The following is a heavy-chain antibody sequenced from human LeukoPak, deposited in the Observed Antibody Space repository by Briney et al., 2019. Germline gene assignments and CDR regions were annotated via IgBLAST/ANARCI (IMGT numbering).Heavy chain of an antibody. CDR1: GFTFSSYW. CDR3: ARDLTAWLYYFDH. V-gene: IGHV3-7*01. Sequence: GGSLRLSCAASGFTFSSYWMSWVRQAPGKGLEWVANIKQDGSEKYYVDSVKGRFTISRDNAKNTLYLQMSSLRVEDTAVYYCARDLTAWLYYFDHWGQGTLVTVFS. CDR2: IKQDGSEK. J-gene: IGHJ4*02. D-gene: IGHD6-19*01.